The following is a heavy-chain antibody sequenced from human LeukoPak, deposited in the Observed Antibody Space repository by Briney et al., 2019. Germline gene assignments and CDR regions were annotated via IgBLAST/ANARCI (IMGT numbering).Heavy chain of an antibody. CDR2: ITTTSGHT. CDR3: ARDRWPISGYGGFYYDY. Sequence: PGGSLRLSCAASGFTFSAYYMTWIRQAPGKGLEWVSSITTTSGHTKYADSVRGRFTISRDNAKSSLYLQMNSLRAEDTAVYYCARDRWPISGYGGFYYDYWGQGTLVTVSS. D-gene: IGHD5-12*01. J-gene: IGHJ4*02. V-gene: IGHV3-11*05. CDR1: GFTFSAYY.